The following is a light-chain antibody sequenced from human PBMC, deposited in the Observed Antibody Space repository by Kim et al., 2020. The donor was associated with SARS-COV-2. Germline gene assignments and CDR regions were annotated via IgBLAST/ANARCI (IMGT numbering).Light chain of an antibody. CDR3: SSYAGGITGV. J-gene: IGLJ1*01. CDR2: EVN. Sequence: GQSVTISCAGTSTDIGAYYFVSWYQQRPGKAPKLMIYEVNKRPSGVPDRFSGSKSVNTASLTISGLQSEDEGDYYCSSYAGGITGVFGTGTKVTVL. CDR1: STDIGAYYF. V-gene: IGLV2-8*01.